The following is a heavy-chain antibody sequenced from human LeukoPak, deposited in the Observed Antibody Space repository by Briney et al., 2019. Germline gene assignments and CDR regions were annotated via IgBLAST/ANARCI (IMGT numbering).Heavy chain of an antibody. D-gene: IGHD6-19*01. CDR3: ARDHGSGWYDY. Sequence: SETLSLTCTVSGVSISSYYWNWIRQPAGKGLEWIGRITTSGTTNYNPSLKSRVTMSVDTSKNQFSLKLSSVTAADTAVYYCARDHGSGWYDYWGQGTLVTVSS. V-gene: IGHV4-4*07. CDR1: GVSISSYY. J-gene: IGHJ4*02. CDR2: ITTSGTT.